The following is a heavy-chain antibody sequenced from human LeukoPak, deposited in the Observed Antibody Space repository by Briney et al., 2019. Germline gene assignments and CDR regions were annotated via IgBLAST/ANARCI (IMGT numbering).Heavy chain of an antibody. D-gene: IGHD3-3*01. CDR2: ISGSGGST. Sequence: PGGSLRLSCAASGFTFSSYAMSWVRQAPGKGLEWVSAISGSGGSTYYADSVKGRFTISRDNSKNTLYLQMNSLRAEDTAVYYCAKSSSFGVVNYFLAAVDYWGQGTLVTVSS. V-gene: IGHV3-23*01. J-gene: IGHJ4*02. CDR3: AKSSSFGVVNYFLAAVDY. CDR1: GFTFSSYA.